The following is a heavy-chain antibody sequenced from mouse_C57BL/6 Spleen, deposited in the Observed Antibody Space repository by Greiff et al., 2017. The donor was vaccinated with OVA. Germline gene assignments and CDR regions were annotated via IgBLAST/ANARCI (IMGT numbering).Heavy chain of an antibody. Sequence: EVQLQQSGAELVRPGASVKLSCTASGFNIKDDYMHWVKQRPEQGLEWIGWIDPENGDTEYASQFQGKATITAAPSSTPAYLQLSSLTSEDTAVYYCTTSPDSNYQAWFAYWGQGTLVTVSA. J-gene: IGHJ3*01. D-gene: IGHD2-5*01. CDR2: IDPENGDT. V-gene: IGHV14-4*01. CDR1: GFNIKDDY. CDR3: TTSPDSNYQAWFAY.